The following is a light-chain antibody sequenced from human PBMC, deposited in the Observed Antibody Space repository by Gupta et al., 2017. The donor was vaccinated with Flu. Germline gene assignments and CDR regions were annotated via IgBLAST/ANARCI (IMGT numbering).Light chain of an antibody. J-gene: IGLJ3*02. CDR2: DTS. CDR3: LLSYSGARV. CDR1: TRSVTSGHY. Sequence: QAVVTQEPSLTVSPGGTVTLTFGTSTRSVTSGHYPYCFQQKTGQDPRTLIYDTSNKHFWTPFRFSGSLLAGKAAMTLSGAQPEDEAEYYCLLSYSGARVFGGGTKLTVL. V-gene: IGLV7-46*01.